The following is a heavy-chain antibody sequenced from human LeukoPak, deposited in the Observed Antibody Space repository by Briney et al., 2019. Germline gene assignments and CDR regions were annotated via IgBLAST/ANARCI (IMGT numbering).Heavy chain of an antibody. CDR3: ATNPPGRTYLQD. Sequence: GGSLRLSCAASGLTFDDYGMTWVRQVPGKGLEWIAEINWIGDTTRYGDSVKGRFTISRDNAKNSLDLQINSLRVEDTAFYYCATNPPGRTYLQDWGRGTLVTVSS. V-gene: IGHV3-20*04. CDR1: GLTFDDYG. CDR2: INWIGDTT. D-gene: IGHD1-1*01. J-gene: IGHJ1*01.